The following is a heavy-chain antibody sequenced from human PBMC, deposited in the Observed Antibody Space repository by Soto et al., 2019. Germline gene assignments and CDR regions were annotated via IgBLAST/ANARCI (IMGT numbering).Heavy chain of an antibody. V-gene: IGHV3-23*01. Sequence: PGGSLRLSCAASGFTFSSYAMSWVRQAPGKGLEWVSAISGSSGSTYYADSVKGRFTISRDNSKNTLYLQMNSLRAEDTAVYYCAKSKVPAAMFLGFDPWGQGALVTVSS. CDR1: GFTFSSYA. J-gene: IGHJ5*02. CDR2: ISGSSGST. CDR3: AKSKVPAAMFLGFDP. D-gene: IGHD2-2*01.